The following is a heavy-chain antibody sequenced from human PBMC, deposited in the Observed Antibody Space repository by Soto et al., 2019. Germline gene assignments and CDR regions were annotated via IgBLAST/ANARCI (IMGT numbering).Heavy chain of an antibody. J-gene: IGHJ4*02. D-gene: IGHD6-6*01. CDR3: VTDPLSEYGSLSAEDAQVGDFDY. Sequence: GASVKVSCKASGGTFSSYTISWVRQAPGQGLEWMGRIIPNLGIANYAQKFQGRVTITADKSTDMAYMELNSLRSEDTAVYYCVTDPLSEYGSLSAEDAQVGDFDYWGQGTLVTVSS. V-gene: IGHV1-69*02. CDR2: IIPNLGIA. CDR1: GGTFSSYT.